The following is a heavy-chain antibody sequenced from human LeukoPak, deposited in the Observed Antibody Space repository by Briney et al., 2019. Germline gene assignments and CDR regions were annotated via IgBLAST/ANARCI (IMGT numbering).Heavy chain of an antibody. D-gene: IGHD6-13*01. J-gene: IGHJ3*02. CDR2: IIPMFGTE. V-gene: IGHV1-69*13. Sequence: SVKVSCKASGGTFSTNSMTWVRQAPGQGLEWIGSIIPMFGTENNAQKFQGRVTVTADEPTSTVYMELRSLRSEDTAVYYCARVRSWYDAFDIWGQGTMVTVSS. CDR1: GGTFSTNS. CDR3: ARVRSWYDAFDI.